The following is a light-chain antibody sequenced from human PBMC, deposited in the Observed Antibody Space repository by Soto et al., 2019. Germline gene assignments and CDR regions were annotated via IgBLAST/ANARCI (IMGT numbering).Light chain of an antibody. CDR3: AAWDDSLNGHWV. CDR1: NSNIGSNF. V-gene: IGLV1-47*01. CDR2: GNN. Sequence: QPVLPQPPSVSGTPGQRVTISCSGSNSNIGSNFVYWYQQLPGAAPKLFIYGNNQRPSGVPDRFSASKSGSSATLAITGLRSEDEADYYCAAWDDSLNGHWVFGGGTKLTVL. J-gene: IGLJ3*02.